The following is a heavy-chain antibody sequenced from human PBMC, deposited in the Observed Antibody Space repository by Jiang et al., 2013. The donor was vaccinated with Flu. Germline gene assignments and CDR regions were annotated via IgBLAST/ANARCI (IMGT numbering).Heavy chain of an antibody. CDR1: GGSISSGSYY. D-gene: IGHD2-21*01. CDR2: LYQWEH. Sequence: TLSLTCTVSGGSISSGSYYWSWIRQPPEGTGVDWAYLYQWEHQLQPSLKSRVTISVDTSKNQFSLKLSSVTAADTAVYYCAREGRGEEVWYFDLWGRGTLVTVSS. CDR3: AREGRGEEVWYFDL. J-gene: IGHJ2*01. V-gene: IGHV4-61*02.